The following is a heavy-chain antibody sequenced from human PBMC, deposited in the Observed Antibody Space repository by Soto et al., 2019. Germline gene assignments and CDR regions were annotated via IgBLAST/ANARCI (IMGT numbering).Heavy chain of an antibody. J-gene: IGHJ6*02. D-gene: IGHD6-6*01. CDR2: IYYSGST. Sequence: SETLSLTCTVSGGSISSGGYYWSWIRQHPGKGLEWIGYIYYSGSTYYNPSLKSRVTISVDTSKNQFSLKLSSVTAADTAVYYCARERRQLVPQGHYYGMDVWGQGTTVTVSS. CDR1: GGSISSGGYY. V-gene: IGHV4-31*03. CDR3: ARERRQLVPQGHYYGMDV.